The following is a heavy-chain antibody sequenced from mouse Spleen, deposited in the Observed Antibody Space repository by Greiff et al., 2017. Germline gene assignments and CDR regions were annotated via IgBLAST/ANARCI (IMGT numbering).Heavy chain of an antibody. V-gene: IGHV1-22*01. CDR3: ARKGNWDYFDY. Sequence: EVQLQQSGPELVKPGPSVKMSCKAPGYPFTASNCPWGKQSHGKSLEWIGYINPNNGGTSYNQKFKGKATLTVNKSSSTAYMELRSLTSEDSAVYYCARKGNWDYFDYWGQGTTLTVSS. CDR2: INPNNGGT. CDR1: GYPFTASN. D-gene: IGHD4-1*01. J-gene: IGHJ2*01.